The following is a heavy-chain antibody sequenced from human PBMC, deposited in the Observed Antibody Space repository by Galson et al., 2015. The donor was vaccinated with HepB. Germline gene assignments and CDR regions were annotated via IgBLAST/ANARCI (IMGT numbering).Heavy chain of an antibody. CDR1: GFTVSSNY. CDR2: IYSGGTT. V-gene: IGHV3-53*01. Sequence: LRLSCAVSGFTVSSNYMTWVRQAPGKGLEWVSVIYSGGTTDYADSVKGRFTILRDNSKNTLYLEMNSLRVEDTAVYYCARGYSRSWYSGLGYWGQGTLVTVSS. CDR3: ARGYSRSWYSGLGY. D-gene: IGHD6-13*01. J-gene: IGHJ4*02.